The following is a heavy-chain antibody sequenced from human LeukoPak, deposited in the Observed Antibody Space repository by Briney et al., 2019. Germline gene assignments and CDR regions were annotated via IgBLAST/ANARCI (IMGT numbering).Heavy chain of an antibody. CDR3: ARDRYYYGSGSYFDY. J-gene: IGHJ4*02. Sequence: GGSLRLSCAASGFTFSSYWMSWVRQAPGKGLEWVANIKQDGSEKYYVDSVKGRFTISRDNAKNSLYLQVNSLRAEDTAVYYCARDRYYYGSGSYFDYWGQGTLVTVSS. D-gene: IGHD3-10*01. CDR2: IKQDGSEK. V-gene: IGHV3-7*01. CDR1: GFTFSSYW.